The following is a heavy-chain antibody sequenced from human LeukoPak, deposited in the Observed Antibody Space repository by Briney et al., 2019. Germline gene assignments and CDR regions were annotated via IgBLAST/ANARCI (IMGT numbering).Heavy chain of an antibody. J-gene: IGHJ4*02. D-gene: IGHD3-22*01. Sequence: GGSLRPSCAASGITFNEIWMTWVRQAPGKGLEWVGRVKSKNDGGTIDYAAAVKDRFIISRDDSKNMLYLQMNSLKTEDTAMYYCTTPDSRGSGSKWSLNHWGQGTPVTVSS. CDR1: GITFNEIW. CDR2: VKSKNDGGTI. CDR3: TTPDSRGSGSKWSLNH. V-gene: IGHV3-15*01.